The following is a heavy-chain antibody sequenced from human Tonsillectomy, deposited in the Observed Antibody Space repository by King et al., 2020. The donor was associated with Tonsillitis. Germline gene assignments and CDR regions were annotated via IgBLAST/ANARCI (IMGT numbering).Heavy chain of an antibody. CDR3: ATTNADKSFVSDF. V-gene: IGHV3-11*01. Sequence: VQLVESGGGLVKPGGSLRLSCAASGFTFSDYYMSWFRQAPGKGPQWLAYVSRSGDTIYNADSVKGRFTISRDNANNSLYLQMNGLTTEDTAVYYCATTNADKSFVSDFWGQGTLVTVSS. D-gene: IGHD2-8*01. CDR2: VSRSGDTI. CDR1: GFTFSDYY. J-gene: IGHJ4*02.